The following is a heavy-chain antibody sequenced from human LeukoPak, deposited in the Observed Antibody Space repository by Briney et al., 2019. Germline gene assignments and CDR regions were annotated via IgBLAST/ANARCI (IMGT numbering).Heavy chain of an antibody. V-gene: IGHV1-18*01. CDR2: ISAYNGNT. D-gene: IGHD6-6*01. Sequence: GASVKVSCKASGYTFTSYGISWVRQAPGQGLEWMGWISAYNGNTNYAQKLQGRVTMTTDTSTSTAYMELRSLRSDDTAVYYCARSPWRGPYSSSPGYFDYWGQGTLVTVSS. J-gene: IGHJ4*02. CDR3: ARSPWRGPYSSSPGYFDY. CDR1: GYTFTSYG.